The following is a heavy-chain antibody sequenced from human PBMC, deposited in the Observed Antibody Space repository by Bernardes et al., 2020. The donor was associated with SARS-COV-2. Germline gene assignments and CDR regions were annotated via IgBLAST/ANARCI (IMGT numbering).Heavy chain of an antibody. CDR1: GYTFTDYY. D-gene: IGHD3-10*01. J-gene: IGHJ4*02. CDR3: ARGRCYRSGTNCYFDT. Sequence: ASVKVSCKASGYTFTDYYIHWVRQAPGQGLEWMGWINPTSGDTHYAQKFQGGVTMTRDTSINTAYMELSSPRSDDTAVYYCARGRCYRSGTNCYFDTWGQGTLVIVSS. CDR2: INPTSGDT. V-gene: IGHV1-2*02.